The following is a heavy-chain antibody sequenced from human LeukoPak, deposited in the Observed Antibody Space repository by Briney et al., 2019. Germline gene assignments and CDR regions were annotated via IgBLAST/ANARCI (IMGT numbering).Heavy chain of an antibody. V-gene: IGHV1-69*01. Sequence: ASVKVSCKASGGTFSSYAISWVRQAPGQGLEWMGGIIPIFGTANYAQKFQGRVTITADESTSTAYMELSSLRSEDTAVYYCARDRIAAAGPDDAFDIWGQGTMVTVSS. CDR1: GGTFSSYA. D-gene: IGHD6-13*01. CDR2: IIPIFGTA. CDR3: ARDRIAAAGPDDAFDI. J-gene: IGHJ3*02.